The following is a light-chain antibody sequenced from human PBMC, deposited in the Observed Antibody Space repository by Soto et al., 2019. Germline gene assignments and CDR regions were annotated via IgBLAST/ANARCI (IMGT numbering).Light chain of an antibody. J-gene: IGKJ5*01. CDR3: QQYDNSPIT. CDR1: QSISSF. Sequence: EIVLTQSPGILSLSPGERASLSCGASQSISSFLAWYQQKPGQAPRLLIYGASSRATGIPDRFSGTGSETDFTLTISRLEPEDFAVYYCQQYDNSPITFGQGTRLEIK. CDR2: GAS. V-gene: IGKV3-20*01.